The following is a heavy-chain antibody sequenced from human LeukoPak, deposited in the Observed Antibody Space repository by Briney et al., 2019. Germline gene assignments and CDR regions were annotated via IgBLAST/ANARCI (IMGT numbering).Heavy chain of an antibody. V-gene: IGHV4-38-2*02. CDR2: MYHSGST. D-gene: IGHD6-6*01. J-gene: IGHJ5*02. CDR1: GYSISSGYY. CDR3: ARTPKYSTNPRAKKGWFDP. Sequence: PSETLSLTCTVSGYSISSGYYWGWIRQPPGKGLEWIGSVYQSERSSWIGSMYHSGSTSYNPSLKSRVAISVETSRNQFSLKLSAVTAADTAVYYCARTPKYSTNPRAKKGWFDPWGQGTLVTVSS.